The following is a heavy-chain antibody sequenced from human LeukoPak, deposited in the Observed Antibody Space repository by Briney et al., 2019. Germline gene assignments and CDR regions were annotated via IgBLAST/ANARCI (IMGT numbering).Heavy chain of an antibody. Sequence: HGESLKISCKGSGYSFTSYWIGWVRQMPGKGLEWMGIIYPGDSDTRYSPSFQGQVTISADKSISTAYLQWSSLKASDTAMYYCARPSPAPSHYSSSSSSWFDPWGQGTLVTVSS. J-gene: IGHJ5*02. CDR3: ARPSPAPSHYSSSSSSWFDP. CDR1: GYSFTSYW. V-gene: IGHV5-51*01. CDR2: IYPGDSDT. D-gene: IGHD6-6*01.